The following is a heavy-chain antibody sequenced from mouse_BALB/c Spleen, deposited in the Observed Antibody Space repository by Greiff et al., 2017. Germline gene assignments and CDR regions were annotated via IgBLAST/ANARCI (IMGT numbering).Heavy chain of an antibody. CDR3: ARSYLLSYAMDY. CDR2: INPGSGGT. V-gene: IGHV1-54*01. CDR1: GYAFTNYL. J-gene: IGHJ4*01. D-gene: IGHD2-1*01. Sequence: VQVVESGAELVRPGTSVKVSCKASGYAFTNYLIEWVKQRPGQGLEWIGVINPGSGGTNYNEKFKGKATLTADKSSSTAYMQLSSLTSDDSAVYFCARSYLLSYAMDYWGQGTSVTVSS.